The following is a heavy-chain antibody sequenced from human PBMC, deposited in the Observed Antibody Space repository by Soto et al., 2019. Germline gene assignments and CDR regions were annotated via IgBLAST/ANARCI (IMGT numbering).Heavy chain of an antibody. V-gene: IGHV4-59*01. Sequence: SETLSLTCVVSGGSLSSYYWSWIRQPPGKGLEWIGYIYYSGSTNYNPSLKSRVTISVDTSKNQFSLKLSSVTAADTAVYYCARDMYSSGWTVYGMDVWGQGTTVTVSS. J-gene: IGHJ6*02. D-gene: IGHD6-19*01. CDR3: ARDMYSSGWTVYGMDV. CDR2: IYYSGST. CDR1: GGSLSSYY.